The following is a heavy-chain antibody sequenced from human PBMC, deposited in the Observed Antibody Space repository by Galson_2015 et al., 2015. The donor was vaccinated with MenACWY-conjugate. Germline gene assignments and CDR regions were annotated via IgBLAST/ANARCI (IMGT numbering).Heavy chain of an antibody. V-gene: IGHV1-18*01. Sequence: SVKVSCKASGYTFTTYGISWMRQAPGQGLEWMGWISGYNGKTDYAQKFQGRVTVTTDTSTRTAYMELRSLRSDDTALYYCARTTLDCSGSVCYEYWGQGTQVTVSS. CDR2: ISGYNGKT. CDR1: GYTFTTYG. J-gene: IGHJ4*02. CDR3: ARTTLDCSGSVCYEY. D-gene: IGHD2-8*02.